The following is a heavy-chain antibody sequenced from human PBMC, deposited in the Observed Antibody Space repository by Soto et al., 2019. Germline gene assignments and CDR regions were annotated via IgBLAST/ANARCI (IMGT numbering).Heavy chain of an antibody. J-gene: IGHJ3*02. CDR2: IYSGGST. Sequence: GGALRLSRASSGFTVSSNYLSWVRQAPGKGVEWVSVIYSGGSTCYADSVKGRFTISRDNAKHTLYLQRNSLRAEDTAVYYCAREMNPYDSKPLDAFDIWGQGT. CDR3: AREMNPYDSKPLDAFDI. V-gene: IGHV3-53*01. CDR1: GFTVSSNY. D-gene: IGHD3-22*01.